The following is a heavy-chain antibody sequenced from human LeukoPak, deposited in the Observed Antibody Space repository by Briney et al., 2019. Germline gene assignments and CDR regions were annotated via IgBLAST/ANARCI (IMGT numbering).Heavy chain of an antibody. Sequence: SETLSLTCTVSGDSINSLDLWSWVRQPPGKGLEWIGEMYLSGTTHSKPSVKSRVTISIDKSKNQFFLNLSSVTAADTAVYYCAGLVGRYSSGLYYYYFDYWGQGTLVTVSS. J-gene: IGHJ4*02. CDR1: GDSINSLDL. D-gene: IGHD3-22*01. CDR3: AGLVGRYSSGLYYYYFDY. V-gene: IGHV4-4*02. CDR2: MYLSGTT.